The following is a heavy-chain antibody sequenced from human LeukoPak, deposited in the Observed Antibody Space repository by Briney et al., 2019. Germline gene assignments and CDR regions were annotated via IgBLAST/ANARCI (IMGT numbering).Heavy chain of an antibody. CDR1: GYTLTELS. J-gene: IGHJ4*02. Sequence: ASVKVSCKVSGYTLTELSMHWVRQAPGKGLEWMGGFDPEDGETIYAQKFQGRVTMTEDTSTDTAYMELSSLRSEDTAVYYCATAPFEGPWAPPGYRGQGTLVSASS. CDR2: FDPEDGET. D-gene: IGHD3-9*01. CDR3: ATAPFEGPWAPPGY. V-gene: IGHV1-24*01.